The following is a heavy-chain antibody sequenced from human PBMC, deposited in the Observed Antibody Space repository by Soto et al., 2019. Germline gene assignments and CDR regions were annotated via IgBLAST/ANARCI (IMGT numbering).Heavy chain of an antibody. D-gene: IGHD3-22*01. V-gene: IGHV1-69*13. CDR2: IMPIFGSA. J-gene: IGHJ4*02. CDR3: ARQFDSDTHGYYYAD. CDR1: GGTFSRNT. Sequence: SVKVSCKASGGTFSRNTISWVRQAPGQGLEWMGGIMPIFGSANYAQKFQGRVTITADENTRTVYMELSRLRSEDTAVYYCARQFDSDTHGYYYADWGQGTQGTVS.